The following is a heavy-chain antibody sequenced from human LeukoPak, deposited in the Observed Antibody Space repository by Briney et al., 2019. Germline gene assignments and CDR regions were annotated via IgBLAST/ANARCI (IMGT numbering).Heavy chain of an antibody. CDR1: GFTFRSHA. CDR2: IYENGGTT. D-gene: IGHD4-17*01. V-gene: IGHV3-23*01. J-gene: IGHJ4*02. CDR3: AKGPTTVTTSQYYFDY. Sequence: AGGSLRLSCVGSGFTFRSHAMSWVRQAPEKGLEFVSGIYENGGTTYYADSVKGRFSISRDNSKNTLYLQMNSLRAEDTAVYYCAKGPTTVTTSQYYFDYWGQGTLVTVSS.